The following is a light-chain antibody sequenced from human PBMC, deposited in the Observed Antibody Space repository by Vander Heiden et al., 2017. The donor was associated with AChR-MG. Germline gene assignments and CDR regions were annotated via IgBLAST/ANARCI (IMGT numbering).Light chain of an antibody. CDR2: GAS. CDR1: ESVSSDS. CDR3: QQYGSTPIT. J-gene: IGKJ5*01. V-gene: IGKV3-20*01. Sequence: EIVLTQSPGTLSLSPGERATLSCRANESVSSDSLAWYQHKRGQPPSLLIHGASSRATCIPDRFSGSGSGTDFTLTISRLEPEDFALYSCQQYGSTPITFGQGTRLEIK.